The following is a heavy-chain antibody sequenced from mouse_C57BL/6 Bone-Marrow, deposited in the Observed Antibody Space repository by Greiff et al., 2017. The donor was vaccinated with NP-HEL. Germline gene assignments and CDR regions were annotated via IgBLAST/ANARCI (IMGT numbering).Heavy chain of an antibody. CDR3: AREAGNYCFDY. D-gene: IGHD2-1*01. V-gene: IGHV3-5*01. CDR1: GISITTGNYR. Sequence: DVQLQESGPGLVKPSQTVFLTCTVTGISITTGNYRWSWIRQFPGNKLEWIGYIYYSGTITYNPSLTSRTTITRDTPKNQFFLEMNSLTAEDTATYYCAREAGNYCFDYWGQGTTLTVSS. CDR2: IYYSGTI. J-gene: IGHJ2*01.